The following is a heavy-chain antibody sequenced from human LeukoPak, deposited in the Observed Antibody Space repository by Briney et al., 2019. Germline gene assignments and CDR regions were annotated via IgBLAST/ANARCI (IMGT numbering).Heavy chain of an antibody. V-gene: IGHV3-33*01. D-gene: IGHD2-2*01. J-gene: IGHJ3*02. CDR3: ARGGYCSSSICYSCNAFDI. CDR2: IWHDKSNK. Sequence: PGGSLRLSCAASGFTSSSYGMHWVRQAPGKGLEWLAVIWHDKSNKYYADSVKGRFTISRDNAKNSLYMQMNSLRAEDTAVYYCARGGYCSSSICYSCNAFDIWGQGTMFTVSS. CDR1: GFTSSSYG.